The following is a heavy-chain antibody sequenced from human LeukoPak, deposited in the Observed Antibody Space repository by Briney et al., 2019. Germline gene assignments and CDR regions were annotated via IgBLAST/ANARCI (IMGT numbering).Heavy chain of an antibody. Sequence: GGSLRLSCIGSGFTFSSFGMHWVRQAPGKGLEWVAVSSYDGTENYYGDSVKDRFFISRDNSKNTLYLQMSSLRDEDTAVYYCAKDSGRYCGWIDPWGQGTLVTVSS. V-gene: IGHV3-30*18. CDR2: SSYDGTEN. CDR3: AKDSGRYCGWIDP. CDR1: GFTFSSFG. D-gene: IGHD1-26*01. J-gene: IGHJ5*02.